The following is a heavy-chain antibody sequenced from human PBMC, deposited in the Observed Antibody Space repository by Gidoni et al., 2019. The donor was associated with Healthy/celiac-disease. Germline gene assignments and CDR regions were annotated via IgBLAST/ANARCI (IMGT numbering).Heavy chain of an antibody. CDR3: ARDKRSPDSSGYYYDVHWYFDL. CDR1: GFTVISNY. D-gene: IGHD3-22*01. CDR2: IYSGGST. J-gene: IGHJ2*01. Sequence: EVQLVDPGGGLVQPGASLRLSCAASGFTVISNYMSWVRQAPGKGLEWVPVIYSGGSTEYADSVKGRLTIARDNSKNTLYLQMNSLRAEDTAVYYCARDKRSPDSSGYYYDVHWYFDLWGRGTLVTVSS. V-gene: IGHV3-66*01.